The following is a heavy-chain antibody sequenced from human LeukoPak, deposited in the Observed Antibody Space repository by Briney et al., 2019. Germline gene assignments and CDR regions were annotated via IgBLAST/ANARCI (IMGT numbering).Heavy chain of an antibody. CDR3: ASILGDYGDHVDAFDI. CDR2: IKQDGSEK. D-gene: IGHD4-17*01. V-gene: IGHV3-7*01. Sequence: PGGSLRLSCEASGFTFSSYWMSSVRQAPAKGLEWVAYIKQDGSEKYYVDSVKGRFTISRDNAKNSLYLQMNSLRAEDTAVYYCASILGDYGDHVDAFDIWGQGTMVTVSS. J-gene: IGHJ3*02. CDR1: GFTFSSYW.